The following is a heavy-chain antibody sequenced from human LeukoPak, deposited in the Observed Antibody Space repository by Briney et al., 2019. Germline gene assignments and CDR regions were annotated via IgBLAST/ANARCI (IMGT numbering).Heavy chain of an antibody. V-gene: IGHV4-59*01. CDR1: GGSISSYY. CDR2: IYYSGST. CDR3: ARSEPSFDY. J-gene: IGHJ4*02. D-gene: IGHD1-14*01. Sequence: SETLSLTCTVSGGSISSYYWSWIRQPPGKGLEWIGYIYYSGSTNYNPSLKSRVTISVDTSKNQFSLKLSSVTAADTAVYYCARSEPSFDYWGQGTLVTVSS.